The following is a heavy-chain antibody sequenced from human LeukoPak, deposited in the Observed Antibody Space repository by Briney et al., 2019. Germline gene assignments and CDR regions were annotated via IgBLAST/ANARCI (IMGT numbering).Heavy chain of an antibody. CDR3: ARFGYVAAVDV. CDR1: GFSFRAYW. D-gene: IGHD2-15*01. Sequence: LGGSLRLSCAASGFSFRAYWMTWVRQAPGTGLEWVANINPAGSETYYVDPVKGRFSISRDNAKNLVYLQMNSLRAEDTAVYHCARFGYVAAVDVWGQGTPVTVSS. V-gene: IGHV3-7*01. CDR2: INPAGSET. J-gene: IGHJ4*02.